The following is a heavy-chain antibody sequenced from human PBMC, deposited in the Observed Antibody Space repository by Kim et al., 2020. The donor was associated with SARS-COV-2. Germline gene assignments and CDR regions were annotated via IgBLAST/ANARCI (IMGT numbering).Heavy chain of an antibody. D-gene: IGHD3-22*01. V-gene: IGHV3-9*01. CDR3: ARSYSSGYYSAIDY. CDR2: ISWNSGTI. CDR1: GFTLGDYS. J-gene: IGHJ4*02. Sequence: GGSLRLSCAASGFTLGDYSMYWVRQAPGKGLEWVSGISWNSGTIGYAGSVKGRFTVSRDNAKNSLYLQMDSLRAEDTALFYCARSYSSGYYSAIDYWGQGTLVTVSS.